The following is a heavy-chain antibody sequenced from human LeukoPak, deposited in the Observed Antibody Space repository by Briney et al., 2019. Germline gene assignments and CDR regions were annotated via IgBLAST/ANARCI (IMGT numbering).Heavy chain of an antibody. J-gene: IGHJ4*02. CDR3: VRDRGYSTFDH. V-gene: IGHV3-7*03. Sequence: GGSLRLSCEASGFVFGHSWMSWVRQAPGKGLEWVANINLDGSEINYLDSLTGRLTISRDNAKDSQYLQMNGLRAEDTAVYFCVRDRGYSTFDHWGQGTLVTVSS. CDR2: INLDGSEI. CDR1: GFVFGHSW. D-gene: IGHD3-22*01.